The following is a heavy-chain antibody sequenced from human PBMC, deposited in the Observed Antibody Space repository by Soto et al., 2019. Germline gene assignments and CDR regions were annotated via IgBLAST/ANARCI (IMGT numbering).Heavy chain of an antibody. CDR2: ISSTGTTI. Sequence: LRLSCAASGFTFSDYSMSWIRQAPLKGLEWVSYISSTGTTILYADSVRGRFTISRDNAKNSLYLQMNSLRAEDTAVYYCARNRYFDWLLDNYYYYYMDVWGQGTTVTFSS. J-gene: IGHJ6*02. CDR1: GFTFSDYS. CDR3: ARNRYFDWLLDNYYYYYMDV. D-gene: IGHD3-9*01. V-gene: IGHV3-11*01.